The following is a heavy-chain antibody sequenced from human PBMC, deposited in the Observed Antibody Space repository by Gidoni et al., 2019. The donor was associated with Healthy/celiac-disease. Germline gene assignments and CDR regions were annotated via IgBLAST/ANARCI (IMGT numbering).Heavy chain of an antibody. J-gene: IGHJ4*02. CDR1: GYSISSGYY. CDR2: IYHSGST. CDR3: ATDETAVAGSKY. D-gene: IGHD6-19*01. Sequence: QVQLQESGPGLVKPSETLSLTCAVSGYSISSGYYWGWIRQPPGKGLEWIGSIYHSGSTYYNPSLKSRVTISVDTSKNQFSLKLSSVTAADTAVYYCATDETAVAGSKYWGQGTLVTVSS. V-gene: IGHV4-38-2*02.